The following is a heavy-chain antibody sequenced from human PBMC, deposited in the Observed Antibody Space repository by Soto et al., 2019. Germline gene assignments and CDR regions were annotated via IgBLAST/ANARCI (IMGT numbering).Heavy chain of an antibody. J-gene: IGHJ4*02. Sequence: SETLSLTCTVSGGSISSYYWSWIRQPPGKGLEWIGYIYYSGSTNYNPSLKSRVTISVDRSKNQFSLELSSLRSEDTAVYYCAIQLEPSLLSFDYWGQGTLVTVSS. CDR2: IYYSGST. CDR3: AIQLEPSLLSFDY. D-gene: IGHD1-1*01. V-gene: IGHV4-59*01. CDR1: GGSISSYY.